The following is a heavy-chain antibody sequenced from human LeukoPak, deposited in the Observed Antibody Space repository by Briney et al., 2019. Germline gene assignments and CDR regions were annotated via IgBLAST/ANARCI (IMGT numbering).Heavy chain of an antibody. CDR2: IYHSGST. CDR1: GGSISSGGYY. CDR3: ARTRGSTAFDI. J-gene: IGHJ3*02. Sequence: PSETLSLTCTVSGGSISSGGYYWSWIRQPPGKGLEWIGYIYHSGSTYYNPSLKSRVTISVDRSKNQFSLKLSSVTAADTAVYYCARTRGSTAFDIWGQGTMVTVSS. D-gene: IGHD3-16*01. V-gene: IGHV4-30-2*01.